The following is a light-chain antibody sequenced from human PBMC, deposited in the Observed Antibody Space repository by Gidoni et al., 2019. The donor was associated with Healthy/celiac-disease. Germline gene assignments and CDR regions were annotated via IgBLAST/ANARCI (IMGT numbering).Light chain of an antibody. CDR2: AAS. CDR1: QGISSY. V-gene: IGKV1-9*01. CDR3: QQLNSYPRT. Sequence: DIQLTQSPSFLSASVGDRVTITCRASQGISSYLAWYQQKQGKAPKLLIYAASTLQSGVPSRFSGSGSGTEFTLTISSLQPEDFATYYCQQLNSYPRTFXXXTRLEIK. J-gene: IGKJ5*01.